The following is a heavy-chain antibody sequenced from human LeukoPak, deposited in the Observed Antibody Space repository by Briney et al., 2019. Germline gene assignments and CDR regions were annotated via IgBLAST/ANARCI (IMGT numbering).Heavy chain of an antibody. V-gene: IGHV3-23*01. CDR3: AKVGGDYDFWSGVPKWFDP. D-gene: IGHD3-3*01. Sequence: PGASLRLSCAASGFTFSSYAMSWVRQAPGKGLEWVSAISGGGGSTYYADSVKGRFTISRDNSKNTLYLQMNSLRAEDTAVYYCAKVGGDYDFWSGVPKWFDPWGQGTLVTVSS. CDR2: ISGGGGST. CDR1: GFTFSSYA. J-gene: IGHJ5*02.